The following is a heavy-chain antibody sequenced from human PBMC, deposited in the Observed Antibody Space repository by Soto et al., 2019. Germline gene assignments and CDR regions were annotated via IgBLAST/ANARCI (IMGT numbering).Heavy chain of an antibody. CDR1: GFTFSNYA. CDR2: ISSGGGSP. J-gene: IGHJ4*02. Sequence: AGSLRLSCASSGFTFSNYAMSWVRRAPGKGLEWVSGISSGGGSPYNADSVKGRFTISRDNSKNTLYLQMNSLRAEDTAVYYCAKGDGRIVPRHFDYWGQGTLVTGSS. D-gene: IGHD6-6*01. V-gene: IGHV3-23*01. CDR3: AKGDGRIVPRHFDY.